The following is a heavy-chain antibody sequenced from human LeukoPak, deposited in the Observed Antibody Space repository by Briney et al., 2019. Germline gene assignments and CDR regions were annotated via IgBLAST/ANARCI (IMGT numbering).Heavy chain of an antibody. D-gene: IGHD3-10*01. J-gene: IGHJ4*02. CDR2: IRYDGSNK. CDR1: GFTFSSYG. Sequence: GGSLSLSCAASGFTFSSYGMHWVRQAPGKGLGWVAFIRYDGSNKYYADSVKGRFTISRDNSKNTLYLQMNSLRAEDTAVYYCAKDEAHNYYGSGVFDYWGQGTLVTVSS. CDR3: AKDEAHNYYGSGVFDY. V-gene: IGHV3-30*02.